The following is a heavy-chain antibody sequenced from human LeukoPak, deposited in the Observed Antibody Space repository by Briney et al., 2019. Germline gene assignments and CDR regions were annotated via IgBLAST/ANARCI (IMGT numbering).Heavy chain of an antibody. J-gene: IGHJ6*02. CDR2: ISGSGGST. V-gene: IGHV3-23*01. D-gene: IGHD4-11*01. CDR3: AKDRMSTTVTTWTYYYYGMGV. CDR1: GFTFSGYA. Sequence: GGSLRLSCAASGFTFSGYAMSWVRQAPGKGLEWVSAISGSGGSTYYADSVKGRFTISRDNSKNTLYLQMNSLRAEDTAVYYCAKDRMSTTVTTWTYYYYGMGVWGQGTTVTVSS.